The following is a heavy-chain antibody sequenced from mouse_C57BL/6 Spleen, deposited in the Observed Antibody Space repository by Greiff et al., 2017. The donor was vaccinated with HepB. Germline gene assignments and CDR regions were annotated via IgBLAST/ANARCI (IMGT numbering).Heavy chain of an antibody. Sequence: QVQLQQSGAELVKPGASVKISCKASGYAFSSYWMNWVKQRPGKGLEWIGQIYPGDGDTNYNGKFKGKATLTADKSSSTAYMQLSSLTSEDSAVYFCARSDYYGSSYRGFDYWGQGTTLTVSS. CDR1: GYAFSSYW. V-gene: IGHV1-80*01. CDR3: ARSDYYGSSYRGFDY. D-gene: IGHD1-1*01. CDR2: IYPGDGDT. J-gene: IGHJ2*01.